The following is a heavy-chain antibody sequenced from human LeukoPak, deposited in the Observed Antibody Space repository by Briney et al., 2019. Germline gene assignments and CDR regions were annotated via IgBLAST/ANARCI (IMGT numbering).Heavy chain of an antibody. Sequence: GASVKVSCKASGYTFTSYDINWVRQATGQGREWMGWMNPNSGNTGYAQKFQGRVTITRNTSISTAYMELSSLRSEDTAVYYCARGMDSYGYDYWGQGTLVTVSS. D-gene: IGHD5-18*01. CDR2: MNPNSGNT. V-gene: IGHV1-8*03. CDR1: GYTFTSYD. CDR3: ARGMDSYGYDY. J-gene: IGHJ4*02.